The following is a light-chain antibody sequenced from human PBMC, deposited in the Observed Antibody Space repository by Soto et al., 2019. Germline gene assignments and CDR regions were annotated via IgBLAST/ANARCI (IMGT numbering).Light chain of an antibody. V-gene: IGKV1-9*01. Sequence: DIPLTQSPSFLSASVGDRVTITCRASQGISSYLAWYQQKPGKPPKLLIYAASTLQSGVPSRLSGSGSGTEFTLTISSLQPEDFATFYCQQLNSYPFLTFGGGTKVEIK. J-gene: IGKJ4*01. CDR3: QQLNSYPFLT. CDR2: AAS. CDR1: QGISSY.